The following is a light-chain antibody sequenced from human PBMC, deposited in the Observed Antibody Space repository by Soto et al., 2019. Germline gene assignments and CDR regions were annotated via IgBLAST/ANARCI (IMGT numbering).Light chain of an antibody. CDR2: EVS. Sequence: QSALTQPASVSGSPGQSITFSCTGTSSDVGSSNLVSWYQQHPGKAPKLLIYEVSKRPSGVSNRFSGSKSGNTASLTISGLQAEDEADYYCCSYAVSSTHVFGTGTKVTVL. V-gene: IGLV2-23*02. J-gene: IGLJ1*01. CDR1: SSDVGSSNL. CDR3: CSYAVSSTHV.